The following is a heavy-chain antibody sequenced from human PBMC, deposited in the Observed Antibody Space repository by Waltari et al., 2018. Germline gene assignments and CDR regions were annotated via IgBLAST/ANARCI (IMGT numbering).Heavy chain of an antibody. CDR1: GGSISSHY. D-gene: IGHD3-22*01. CDR2: IYSSGST. J-gene: IGHJ3*02. V-gene: IGHV4-59*11. CDR3: ASLGVYYYDSSGFFDAFDI. Sequence: QVQLQESGPGLVKPSETLSLTCTVSGGSISSHYWSWIRQPPGKVLGWIGYIYSSGSTTYNPSLTSRVTISLDTSKNQFSLKLSSVTAADTAVYYCASLGVYYYDSSGFFDAFDIWGQGTMVTVSS.